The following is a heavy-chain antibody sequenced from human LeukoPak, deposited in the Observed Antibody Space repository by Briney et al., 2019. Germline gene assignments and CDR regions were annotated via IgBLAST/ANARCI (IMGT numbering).Heavy chain of an antibody. CDR2: ITGDGATT. Sequence: QAGGSQRLSCAASGFPFSINAMTWVRQAPGKGLECVSAITGDGATTYYADSVRGRFTISRDNSKNTLYLQMNSLRAEDTAVYYCAKDPAPASVTPGYFQHWGQGTLVTVSS. CDR3: AKDPAPASVTPGYFQH. V-gene: IGHV3-23*01. J-gene: IGHJ1*01. CDR1: GFPFSINA. D-gene: IGHD2-2*01.